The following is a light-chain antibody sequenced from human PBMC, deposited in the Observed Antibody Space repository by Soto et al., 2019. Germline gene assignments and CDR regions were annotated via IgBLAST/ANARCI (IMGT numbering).Light chain of an antibody. CDR3: NSYTNSSAVV. CDR1: RDDISAYDY. Sequence: QSALTQPASVSGSPGQSITISCAGTRDDISAYDYVSWYQQHPGNAPKLLVYEATNRPSGVSDRFSGSKSGNTASLTISGLQAEDEADYYCNSYTNSSAVVFGGGTKVTVL. J-gene: IGLJ2*01. V-gene: IGLV2-14*01. CDR2: EAT.